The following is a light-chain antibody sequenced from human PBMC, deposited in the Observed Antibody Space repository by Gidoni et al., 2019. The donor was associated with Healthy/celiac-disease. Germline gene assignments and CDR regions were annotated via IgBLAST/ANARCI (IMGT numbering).Light chain of an antibody. CDR3: QQSYSTPRT. J-gene: IGKJ2*01. Sequence: DSQMTQSPASLSASVGDRVTITCRASQSISNYLNWYQQKPGKAPKLLMYAASSLQSGVPSRFSGSGSGTDFTLTISSLLPEDFATYYCQQSYSTPRTFGQGTKLEIK. CDR1: QSISNY. V-gene: IGKV1-39*01. CDR2: AAS.